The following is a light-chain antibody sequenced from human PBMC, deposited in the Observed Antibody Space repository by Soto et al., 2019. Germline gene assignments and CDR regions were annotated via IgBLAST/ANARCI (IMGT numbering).Light chain of an antibody. CDR3: SSYAGTYLWV. CDR2: EVS. CDR1: NGDVGGYNY. Sequence: QSVLTQPPSASGSPGQSVTISCTGTNGDVGGYNYVSWYQQHPGKAPKLIISEVSKRPSGVPDRFSGSKSGNTASLTVSGLQADDEADYYCSSYAGTYLWVFGGGTKLTVL. V-gene: IGLV2-8*01. J-gene: IGLJ3*02.